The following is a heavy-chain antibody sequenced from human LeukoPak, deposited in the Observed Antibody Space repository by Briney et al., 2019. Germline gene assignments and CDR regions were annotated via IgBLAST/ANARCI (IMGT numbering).Heavy chain of an antibody. D-gene: IGHD1-14*01. CDR2: IIPIFGTA. V-gene: IGHV1-69*13. CDR3: ARDNRRAFDI. J-gene: IGHJ3*02. Sequence: GASVKVSCKASGYTFTSYGISWVRQAPGQGLEWMGGIIPIFGTANYAQKFQGRVTITADESTSTAYMELSSLRSEDTAMYYCARDNRRAFDIWGQGTMVTVSS. CDR1: GYTFTSYG.